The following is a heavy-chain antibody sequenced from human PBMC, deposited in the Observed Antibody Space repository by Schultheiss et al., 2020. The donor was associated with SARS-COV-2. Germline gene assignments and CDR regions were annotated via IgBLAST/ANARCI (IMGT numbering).Heavy chain of an antibody. D-gene: IGHD1-26*01. CDR3: ARDSVMGFDGGMDV. J-gene: IGHJ6*02. CDR2: ISYDGSNK. CDR1: GFTFGDYA. Sequence: GGSLRLSCTASGFTFGDYAMSWFRQAPGKGLEWVAVISYDGSNKYYADSVKGRFTISRDNSKNTLYLQMNSLRAEDTAVYYCARDSVMGFDGGMDVWGQGTTVTVAS. V-gene: IGHV3-30-3*01.